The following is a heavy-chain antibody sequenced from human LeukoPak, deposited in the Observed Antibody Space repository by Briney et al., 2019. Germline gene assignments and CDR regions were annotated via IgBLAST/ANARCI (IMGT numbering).Heavy chain of an antibody. D-gene: IGHD4-17*01. CDR1: GGSFSGYY. J-gene: IGHJ4*02. CDR2: INHSGST. CDR3: ARVIGGAADY. V-gene: IGHV4-34*01. Sequence: SETLSLTCAVYGGSFSGYYLSWIRQPPGKGLEWIGEINHSGSTNYNPSLKSRVTISVDTSKNQFSLKLSSVTAADTAVYYCARVIGGAADYWGQGTLVTVSS.